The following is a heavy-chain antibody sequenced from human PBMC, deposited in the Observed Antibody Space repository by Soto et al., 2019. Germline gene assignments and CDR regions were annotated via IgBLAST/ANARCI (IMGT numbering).Heavy chain of an antibody. J-gene: IGHJ6*02. Sequence: QVQLVQSGGEVKKPGASVKVSCKTSGYSFTTYGISWVRQAPGQGLEWMGWISAYNGNTNYAQKLQDRVTMTTDTSTSTDYMELSRPRSDDTAVYYCTREGTPPYYYYGMDVWCQVSTGTVAS. CDR2: ISAYNGNT. CDR1: GYSFTTYG. V-gene: IGHV1-18*01. CDR3: TREGTPPYYYYGMDV.